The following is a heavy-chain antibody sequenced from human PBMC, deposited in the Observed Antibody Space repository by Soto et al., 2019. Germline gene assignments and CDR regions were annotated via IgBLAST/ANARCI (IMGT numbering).Heavy chain of an antibody. Sequence: QLQLQESGSGLVKPSQTLSLTCAVSGDSISSGGYSWSWIRQPPGKGLEWIGFIYHSGSTYYNPSLKSRVTISVDTSKNQFSLRLSSVTAADTAIYYCARGDTVITPFDYWGQGTLVTVSS. J-gene: IGHJ4*02. D-gene: IGHD5-18*01. CDR2: IYHSGST. CDR3: ARGDTVITPFDY. V-gene: IGHV4-30-2*01. CDR1: GDSISSGGYS.